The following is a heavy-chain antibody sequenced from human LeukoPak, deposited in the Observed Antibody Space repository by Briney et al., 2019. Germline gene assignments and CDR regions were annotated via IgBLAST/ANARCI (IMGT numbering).Heavy chain of an antibody. D-gene: IGHD4-17*01. V-gene: IGHV3-30*04. Sequence: PGGSLRLSCAASGFTFSSYAMHWVRQAPGKGLEWVAVISYDGSNKYYADSVKGRFTISRDNSKNTLYLQMNSLRAEDTAVYYCARDLWAYGAPGPFDYWGQGTLVTVSS. CDR1: GFTFSSYA. CDR2: ISYDGSNK. J-gene: IGHJ4*02. CDR3: ARDLWAYGAPGPFDY.